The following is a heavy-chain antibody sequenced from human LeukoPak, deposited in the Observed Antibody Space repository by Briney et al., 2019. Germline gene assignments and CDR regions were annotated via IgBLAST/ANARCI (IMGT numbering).Heavy chain of an antibody. D-gene: IGHD3-22*01. V-gene: IGHV3-30*02. CDR1: GFTFSSYG. CDR3: ATHYYDSSGQDY. Sequence: GGSLRLSCAASGFTFSSYGMHWVRQAPGKGLEWLAFIRYDGSNKYYADSVKGRFTISRDNSKNTLYLQMNSLRAEDTAVYYCATHYYDSSGQDYWGQGTLVTVSS. CDR2: IRYDGSNK. J-gene: IGHJ4*02.